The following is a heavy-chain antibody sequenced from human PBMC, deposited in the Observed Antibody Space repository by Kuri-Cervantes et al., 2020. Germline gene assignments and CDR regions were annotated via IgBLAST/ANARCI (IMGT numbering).Heavy chain of an antibody. J-gene: IGHJ4*02. CDR3: ARDGLDSPMIVVVTTFDY. Sequence: GSLRLSCAASGFTFSSYAMHWVRQAPGKGLEWVAVISYDGSNKYYADSVKGRFTISRDNSKNTLYLQMNSLRAEDTAVYYCARDGLDSPMIVVVTTFDYWGQGILVTVSS. CDR2: ISYDGSNK. V-gene: IGHV3-30-3*01. CDR1: GFTFSSYA. D-gene: IGHD3-22*01.